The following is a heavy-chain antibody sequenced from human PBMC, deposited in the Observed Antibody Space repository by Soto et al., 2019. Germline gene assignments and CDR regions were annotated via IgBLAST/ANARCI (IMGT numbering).Heavy chain of an antibody. D-gene: IGHD6-19*01. V-gene: IGHV3-23*01. CDR2: ISGGGGNT. Sequence: GGSLRLSCAASGFTFSSYGMSWVRQTPGKGLEWVSGISGGGGNTYYADSVTGRFTISRDNSRNTLYLQMNSLRAADTAIYYCAKDRGAGGRFSGIAVAGIPSWGQGTLVTVSS. CDR3: AKDRGAGGRFSGIAVAGIPS. CDR1: GFTFSSYG. J-gene: IGHJ5*02.